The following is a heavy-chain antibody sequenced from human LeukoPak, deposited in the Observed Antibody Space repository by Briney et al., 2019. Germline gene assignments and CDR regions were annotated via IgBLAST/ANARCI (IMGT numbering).Heavy chain of an antibody. D-gene: IGHD3-16*01. CDR2: ISPYNDNT. CDR1: GYNFASYG. Sequence: ASVKVSCKASGYNFASYGITWVRQAPGQGLEWMGWISPYNDNTTYAQKLQGRVTTTIDTSTRTAYMELRSLRSDDTAVYYCAREGDGRSGDVRAFDVWGQGTMVTVSS. CDR3: AREGDGRSGDVRAFDV. V-gene: IGHV1-18*01. J-gene: IGHJ3*01.